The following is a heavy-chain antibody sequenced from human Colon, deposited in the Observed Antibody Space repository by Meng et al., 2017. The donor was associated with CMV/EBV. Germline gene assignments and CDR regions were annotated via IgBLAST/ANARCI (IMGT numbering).Heavy chain of an antibody. V-gene: IGHV4-34*01. D-gene: IGHD5-24*01. J-gene: IGHJ4*02. CDR2: IHHSGST. CDR1: GGSLSGYY. Sequence: VQVQQWGAGLLWPSETLSLTFTVYGGSLSGYYWTWIRQPPGKGLEWIGEIHHSGSTFYNPSLNNRVSISVDTSKNQFSLNLRSVTAADTAVYYCSRGADPYKSGIYWGQGALVTVSS. CDR3: SRGADPYKSGIY.